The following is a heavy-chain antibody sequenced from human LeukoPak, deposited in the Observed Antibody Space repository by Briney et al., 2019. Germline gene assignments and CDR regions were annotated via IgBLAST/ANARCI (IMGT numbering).Heavy chain of an antibody. CDR1: GFTFSSSW. D-gene: IGHD2-15*01. CDR3: TRAPVASWFDP. J-gene: IGHJ5*02. V-gene: IGHV3-74*01. CDR2: IINDGSRA. Sequence: GGSLRLSCAGTGFTFSSSWMHWVRQAPGKGLVCVSRIINDGSRANYADFVKGRFTISRDNAKNTLYLQMNSLRAEDTAIYYCTRAPVASWFDPWGQGTLVTVSS.